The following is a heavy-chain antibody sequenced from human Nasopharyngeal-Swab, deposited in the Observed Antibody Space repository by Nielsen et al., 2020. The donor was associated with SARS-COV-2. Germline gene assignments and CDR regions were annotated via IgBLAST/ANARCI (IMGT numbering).Heavy chain of an antibody. D-gene: IGHD6-19*01. CDR2: ISSTTSTI. V-gene: IGHV3-48*02. J-gene: IGHJ3*02. CDR1: GFSFSTYD. Sequence: GESLKISCAGSGFSFSTYDMNWVRQAPGKGLEWVSYISSTTSTIYYADSVKGRFIISRDNARNSVYLQMNSLRDEDTAVYYCARDPSRGWYGAFDIWGQGTMVTVS. CDR3: ARDPSRGWYGAFDI.